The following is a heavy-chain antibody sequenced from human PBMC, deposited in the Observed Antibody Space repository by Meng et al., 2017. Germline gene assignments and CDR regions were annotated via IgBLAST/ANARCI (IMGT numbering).Heavy chain of an antibody. D-gene: IGHD6-13*01. V-gene: IGHV3-21*01. Sequence: GRVLGAGVGLVRPGGSLGLSCAASGFTFSSYSMNWVRQAPGKGLEWVSSISSSSSYIYYADSVKGRFTISRDNAKNSLYLQMNSLRAEDTAVYYCARASSDSSSWYIDYWGQGTLVTVSS. CDR3: ARASSDSSSWYIDY. CDR2: ISSSSSYI. CDR1: GFTFSSYS. J-gene: IGHJ4*02.